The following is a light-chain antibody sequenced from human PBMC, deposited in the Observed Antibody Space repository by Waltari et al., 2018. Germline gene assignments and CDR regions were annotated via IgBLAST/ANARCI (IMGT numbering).Light chain of an antibody. V-gene: IGKV3-11*01. CDR2: DAS. J-gene: IGKJ2*01. CDR3: QQRSNWPYT. Sequence: DIVLTQSPATLSLSPGERATLSCRARQTVRSYLAWYQQKPGQAPRLLIFDASSRAPGIPAKFSGSGSGTDFTLTVSNLEPEDFAVYYCQQRSNWPYTFGQGTRVEIK. CDR1: QTVRSY.